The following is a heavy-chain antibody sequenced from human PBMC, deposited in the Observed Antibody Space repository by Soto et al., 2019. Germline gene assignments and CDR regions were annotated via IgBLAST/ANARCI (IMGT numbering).Heavy chain of an antibody. J-gene: IGHJ4*02. D-gene: IGHD5-12*01. CDR1: GFTFSDYY. V-gene: IGHV3-11*01. Sequence: PGLSLRLCCAASGFTFSDYYMSWIRQAPGKGLEWVSYISSSGSTIYYADSVKGRFTISRDNAKNSLYLQMNSLRAEDTAVYYCARDLSIVATPFDYWGQGTLVTVSS. CDR3: ARDLSIVATPFDY. CDR2: ISSSGSTI.